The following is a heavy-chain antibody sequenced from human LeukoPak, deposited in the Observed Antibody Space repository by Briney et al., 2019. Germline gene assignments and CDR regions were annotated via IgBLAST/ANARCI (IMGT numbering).Heavy chain of an antibody. CDR2: ISAYNGNT. V-gene: IGHV1-18*01. J-gene: IGHJ3*02. CDR3: ARPVDDAFDI. Sequence: ASVKVSCKASGYTFTSYGISWVRQAPGQGLEWMGWISAYNGNTNYAQKFQGRVTMTRDTSISTAYMELSRLRSDDTAVYYCARPVDDAFDIWGQGTMVTVSS. CDR1: GYTFTSYG.